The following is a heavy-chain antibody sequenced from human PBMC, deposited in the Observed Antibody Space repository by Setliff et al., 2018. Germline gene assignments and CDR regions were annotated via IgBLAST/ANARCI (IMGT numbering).Heavy chain of an antibody. CDR1: GGSISSSSYY. CDR3: ASPGIAAGTLRHPDY. Sequence: PSETLSLTCTVSGGSISSSSYYWGWIRQPPGKGLEWIGSIYYSGSTYYNPSLKSRVTISVDTSKNQFSLKLGSVTAADTAVYYCASPGIAAGTLRHPDYWGQGTLVTVSS. CDR2: IYYSGST. J-gene: IGHJ4*02. D-gene: IGHD6-13*01. V-gene: IGHV4-39*01.